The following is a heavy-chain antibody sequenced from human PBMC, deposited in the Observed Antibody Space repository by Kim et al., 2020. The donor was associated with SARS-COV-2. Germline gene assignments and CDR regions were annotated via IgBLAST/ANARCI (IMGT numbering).Heavy chain of an antibody. J-gene: IGHJ4*02. CDR3: SRESPMEGLTFPFDD. D-gene: IGHD1-20*01. CDR2: ISSSSSYI. Sequence: GGSLRLSCAASGFTFSTYNMNWVRQAPGKGLEWVSYISSSSSYIYYADTVKGRFTISRDNAKNALYLQINSLRAEDTAVYHCSRESPMEGLTFPFDDWGQGTLVTVSS. CDR1: GFTFSTYN. V-gene: IGHV3-21*01.